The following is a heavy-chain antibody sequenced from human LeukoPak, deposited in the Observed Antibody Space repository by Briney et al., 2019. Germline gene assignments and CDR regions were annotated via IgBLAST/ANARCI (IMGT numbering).Heavy chain of an antibody. V-gene: IGHV3-9*01. CDR1: GFTFDDYA. J-gene: IGHJ4*02. D-gene: IGHD6-13*01. Sequence: GGSLRLSCAASGFTFDDYAMHWVRQAPGKGLEWVSGISWNSGNIGYADSVKGRFTISRDNAKNSLYLQMNSLRAEDTALYYCAKSPAAAGGGLDYWGQGTLVTVSS. CDR3: AKSPAAAGGGLDY. CDR2: ISWNSGNI.